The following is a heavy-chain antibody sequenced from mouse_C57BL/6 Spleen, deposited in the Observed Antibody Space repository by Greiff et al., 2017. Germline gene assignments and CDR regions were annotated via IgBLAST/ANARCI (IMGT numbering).Heavy chain of an antibody. Sequence: VQLKQSGAELLKPGASVKLSCKATGYTFTGYWIEWVKQRPGHGLEWIGEIFPGSGSTNYNEKFKGKATFTTDTSSNTAYMQLSSLTTDDSASYDSARDALICYGNYGFDYWGQGTTLTGSS. D-gene: IGHD2-1*01. CDR2: IFPGSGST. J-gene: IGHJ2*01. CDR3: ARDALICYGNYGFDY. V-gene: IGHV1-9*01. CDR1: GYTFTGYW.